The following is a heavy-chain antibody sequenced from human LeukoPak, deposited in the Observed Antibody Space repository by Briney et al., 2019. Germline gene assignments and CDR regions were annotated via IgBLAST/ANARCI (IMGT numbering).Heavy chain of an antibody. V-gene: IGHV3-30-3*01. Sequence: GGSLRLSCAASGFTFSGYAMHWVRQAPGKGLEWVAVISYDGSNKYYADSVKGRFTISRDSSKNTLYLQMNSLRAEDTAVYYCARSPGETYYDYVWGSYPYYFDYWGQGTLVTVSS. CDR1: GFTFSGYA. CDR2: ISYDGSNK. CDR3: ARSPGETYYDYVWGSYPYYFDY. D-gene: IGHD3-16*01. J-gene: IGHJ4*02.